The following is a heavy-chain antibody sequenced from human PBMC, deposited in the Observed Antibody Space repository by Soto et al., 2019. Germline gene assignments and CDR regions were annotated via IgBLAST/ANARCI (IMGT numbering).Heavy chain of an antibody. J-gene: IGHJ6*02. V-gene: IGHV3-23*01. CDR1: GFTFSSYA. CDR3: AKKGIAARNPYYYYYYGMDV. Sequence: GGSLRLSCAASGFTFSSYAMSWVRQAPGKGLEWVSAISGSGGSTYYADSVKGRFTISRDNSKNTLYLQMHSLRAEDTAVYYCAKKGIAARNPYYYYYYGMDVWGQGTTVTVSS. D-gene: IGHD6-6*01. CDR2: ISGSGGST.